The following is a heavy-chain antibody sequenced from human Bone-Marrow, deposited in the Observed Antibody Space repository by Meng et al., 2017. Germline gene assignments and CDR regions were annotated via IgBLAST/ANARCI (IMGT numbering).Heavy chain of an antibody. V-gene: IGHV3-74*01. CDR2: INSDGSST. D-gene: IGHD3-3*01. J-gene: IGHJ6*02. Sequence: GGSLRLSCAASGLTFSSYWMHWVRQAPGKGLVWVSRINSDGSSTSYADSVKGRFTISRDNAKNTLYLQMNSLRAEDTAVYYCARGKGVFDDFWRGFRGMDVWGQGTTVTVSS. CDR3: ARGKGVFDDFWRGFRGMDV. CDR1: GLTFSSYW.